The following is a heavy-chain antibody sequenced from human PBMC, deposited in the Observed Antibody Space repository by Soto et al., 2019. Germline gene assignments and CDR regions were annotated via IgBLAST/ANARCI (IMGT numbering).Heavy chain of an antibody. J-gene: IGHJ3*02. Sequence: SETLSVTCTVSGGSISSYYWSWIRQPAGKGLEWIGRIYTSGSTNYNPSLKSRVTMSVDTSKNQFSLKLSSVTAADTAVYYCAREELRVDAFDIWGQGTMVTVSS. D-gene: IGHD1-7*01. CDR2: IYTSGST. V-gene: IGHV4-4*07. CDR1: GGSISSYY. CDR3: AREELRVDAFDI.